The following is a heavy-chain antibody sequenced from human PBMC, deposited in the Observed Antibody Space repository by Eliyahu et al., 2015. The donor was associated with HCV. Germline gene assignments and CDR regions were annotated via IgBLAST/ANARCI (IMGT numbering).Heavy chain of an antibody. CDR3: ARVILAGGKGWFDS. V-gene: IGHV3-74*01. Sequence: EVQLVESGGGLVQPGGSLRLSCAASGFTFSSYWMHWVRQAPGKGLVWVSRINSDGSSTTYADSVKGRFTISRDNAKNTVYLQMSSLGAEDTAVYYCARVILAGGKGWFDSWGQGTLVTVSS. D-gene: IGHD4-23*01. J-gene: IGHJ5*01. CDR1: GFTFSSYW. CDR2: INSDGSST.